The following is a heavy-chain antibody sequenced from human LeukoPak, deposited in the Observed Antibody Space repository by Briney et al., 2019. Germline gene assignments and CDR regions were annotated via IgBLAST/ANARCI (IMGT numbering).Heavy chain of an antibody. D-gene: IGHD3-16*01. J-gene: IGHJ4*02. CDR1: GGSISSSSYY. Sequence: PSETLSLTCTVSGGSISSSSYYWGWIRQPPGKGLERIGSIYYSGSTYYNPSLKSRVTISVDTSKNQFSLKLSSVTAADTAVYYCARHGWYDYVWGSAYFDYWGQGTLVTVSS. V-gene: IGHV4-39*01. CDR2: IYYSGST. CDR3: ARHGWYDYVWGSAYFDY.